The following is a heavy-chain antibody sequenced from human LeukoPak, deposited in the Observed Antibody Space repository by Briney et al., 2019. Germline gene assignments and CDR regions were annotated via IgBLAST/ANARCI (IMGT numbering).Heavy chain of an antibody. D-gene: IGHD3-9*01. V-gene: IGHV3-23*01. CDR2: ISGSGGST. CDR3: ARSTRWYYDILTGPLFDY. Sequence: PGGSLRLSCAASGFTFSSYAMSWVRQAPGKGLEWVSAISGSGGSTYYADSVKGRFTISRDNAKNSLYLQMNSPRAEDTAVYYCARSTRWYYDILTGPLFDYWGQGTLVTVSS. CDR1: GFTFSSYA. J-gene: IGHJ4*02.